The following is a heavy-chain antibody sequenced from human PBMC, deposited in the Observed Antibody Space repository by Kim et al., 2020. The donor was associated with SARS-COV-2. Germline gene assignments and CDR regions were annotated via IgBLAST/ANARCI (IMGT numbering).Heavy chain of an antibody. Sequence: GGSRRLSCAASGFTFSSYAMHWVRQAPGKGLEWVAVISYDGSNKYYADSVKGRFTISRDNSKNTLYLQMNSLRAEDTAVYYCAREGSRRFGELSSWFDPWGQGTLVTVSS. CDR3: AREGSRRFGELSSWFDP. CDR2: ISYDGSNK. V-gene: IGHV3-30*04. J-gene: IGHJ5*02. CDR1: GFTFSSYA. D-gene: IGHD3-10*01.